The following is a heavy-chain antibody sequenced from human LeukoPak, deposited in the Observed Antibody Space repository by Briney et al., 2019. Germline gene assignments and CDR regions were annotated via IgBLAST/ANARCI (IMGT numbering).Heavy chain of an antibody. CDR1: GFTFSDHY. CDR2: IRNRANSYTT. J-gene: IGHJ4*02. Sequence: GGSLRLSCAASGFTFSDHYMDWGRQAPGKGLEWVGRIRNRANSYTTEYAASVRGRFTISRDDAKNSVYLQMNSLKTEDTAVYYCAREDPRLPFDYWGQGTLVTVSS. V-gene: IGHV3-72*01. CDR3: AREDPRLPFDY.